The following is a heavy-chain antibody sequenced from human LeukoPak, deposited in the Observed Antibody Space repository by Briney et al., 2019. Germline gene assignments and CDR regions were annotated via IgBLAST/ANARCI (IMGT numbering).Heavy chain of an antibody. V-gene: IGHV3-21*01. CDR3: ARDLAGGPQVDY. J-gene: IGHJ4*02. D-gene: IGHD3-16*01. CDR2: IGSSSSYI. CDR1: GFTFSSYS. Sequence: GSLRLSCAASGFTFSSYSMHWVRQAPGKGLEWVSSIGSSSSYIYYADSVKGRFTISRDNAKNSLYLQMNSLRAEDTAVYYCARDLAGGPQVDYWGQGTLVTVSS.